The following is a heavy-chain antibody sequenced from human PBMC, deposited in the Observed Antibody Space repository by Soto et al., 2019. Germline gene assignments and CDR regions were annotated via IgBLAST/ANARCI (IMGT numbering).Heavy chain of an antibody. V-gene: IGHV3-23*01. D-gene: IGHD6-19*01. CDR3: AQGGFYSSEPRLDY. CDR2: ISGSGRST. CDR1: VFTFSSYA. J-gene: IGHJ4*02. Sequence: EVQVLESGGGFVQPGGSLRLSCAASVFTFSSYAMSWVRQAPGKGLEWVSSISGSGRSTYYADSVKGRFTVSRDNSKNTLYLQMSSLRAEDTAVYYCAQGGFYSSEPRLDYWGQGTLVTVSS.